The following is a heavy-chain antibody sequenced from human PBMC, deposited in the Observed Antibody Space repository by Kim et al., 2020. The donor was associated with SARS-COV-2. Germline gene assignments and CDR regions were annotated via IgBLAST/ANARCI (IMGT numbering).Heavy chain of an antibody. D-gene: IGHD6-13*01. J-gene: IGHJ5*02. Sequence: GGSLRLSCAASGFTFSSCWMHWVRQAPGKGLVWVSRINSDGSGTTYADSVKDRFTISRDNAKNTLYLQMNSLRAEDTAVYYCVRGGIYSSNSHAMWFDPWGQGTLVTVSS. CDR1: GFTFSSCW. V-gene: IGHV3-74*01. CDR3: VRGGIYSSNSHAMWFDP. CDR2: INSDGSGT.